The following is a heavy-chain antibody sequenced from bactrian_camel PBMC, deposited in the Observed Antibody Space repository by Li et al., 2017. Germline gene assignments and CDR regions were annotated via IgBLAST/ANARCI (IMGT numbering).Heavy chain of an antibody. CDR3: ARDRYPNY. J-gene: IGHJ4*01. D-gene: IGHD1*01. V-gene: IGHV3S54*01. CDR1: GNIDDSIV. CDR2: IYSGGGGQ. Sequence: VQLVESGGGSVQAGGSLTLSCAASGNIDDSIVMAWFRQSPGKKREGVASIYSGGGGQYYADSVKGRFTISQDDARKTLLLQMKSLKPEDTAMYYCARDRYPNYRGQGTQVTVS.